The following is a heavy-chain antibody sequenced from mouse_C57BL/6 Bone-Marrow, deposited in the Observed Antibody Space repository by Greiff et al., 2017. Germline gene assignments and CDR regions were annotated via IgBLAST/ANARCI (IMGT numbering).Heavy chain of an antibody. J-gene: IGHJ3*01. D-gene: IGHD1-1*01. CDR1: GYSFPSYY. Sequence: QVQLQQSGPELVKPGASVKISCKASGYSFPSYYIHWVKQRPGQGLEWIGWIYPGSGNTKYNEKFKGKATLTADTSSSTAYMQLSSLTSEDSAVYYCARDYHYYGSSYEGFAYWGQGTLVTVSA. V-gene: IGHV1-66*01. CDR2: IYPGSGNT. CDR3: ARDYHYYGSSYEGFAY.